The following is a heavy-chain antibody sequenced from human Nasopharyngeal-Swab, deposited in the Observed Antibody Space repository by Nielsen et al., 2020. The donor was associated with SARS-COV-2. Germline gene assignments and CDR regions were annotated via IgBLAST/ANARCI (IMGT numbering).Heavy chain of an antibody. CDR2: VNHGGDT. CDR3: ARDGAGVVPAPVLGLGPYYYYYYMDV. Sequence: SDTLSLTCAVYGGSFSGHQWSWVPQLPGKGLEWIGAVNHGGDTNSNPSLKRRVTISVATSKNQFSLKLSSVTAADTAVYYCARDGAGVVPAPVLGLGPYYYYYYMDVWGKGTTVTVSS. D-gene: IGHD2-2*01. J-gene: IGHJ6*03. V-gene: IGHV4-34*01. CDR1: GGSFSGHQ.